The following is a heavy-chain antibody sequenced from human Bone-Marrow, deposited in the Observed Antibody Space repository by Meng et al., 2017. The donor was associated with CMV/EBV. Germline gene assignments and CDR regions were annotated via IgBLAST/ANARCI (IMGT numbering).Heavy chain of an antibody. CDR1: GFTFSDYY. V-gene: IGHV3-11*01. D-gene: IGHD3-3*01. CDR3: ARTRGYYDFWSGSLGDGMDV. Sequence: GGSLRLSCAASGFTFSDYYMSWIRQAPGKGLEWVSYISSSGSTIYYADSVKGRFTISRDNAKNSLYLQMNSLRAEDTAVYYCARTRGYYDFWSGSLGDGMDVWGQGTTVTVSS. CDR2: ISSSGSTI. J-gene: IGHJ6*02.